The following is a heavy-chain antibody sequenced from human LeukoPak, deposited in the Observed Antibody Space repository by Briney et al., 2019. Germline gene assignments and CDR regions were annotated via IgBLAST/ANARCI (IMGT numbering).Heavy chain of an antibody. CDR1: GFTFSSYA. D-gene: IGHD6-6*01. CDR3: ARSQVMSLVGGAFDI. J-gene: IGHJ3*02. CDR2: ISYDGSNK. Sequence: PGRSLRLSCAASGFTFSSYAMHWVRQAPGKGLEWVAVISYDGSNKYYADSVKGRFTISRDNAKNSLYLQMNSLRAEDTALYHCARSQVMSLVGGAFDIWGQGTMVTVSS. V-gene: IGHV3-30-3*01.